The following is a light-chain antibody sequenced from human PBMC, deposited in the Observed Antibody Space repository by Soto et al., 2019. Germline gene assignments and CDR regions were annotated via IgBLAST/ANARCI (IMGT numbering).Light chain of an antibody. CDR1: SSDVGAYNY. CDR3: CSFTSGNTAYV. CDR2: GVT. V-gene: IGLV2-14*01. Sequence: QSALTQPGSVSGSPGQSITISCTGTSSDVGAYNYVSWYQQHPGKAPKLMIYGVTNRPSGVSTRFSGSKSGNTASLTISGLQAEDEADYYCCSFTSGNTAYVFGAGTKVTVL. J-gene: IGLJ1*01.